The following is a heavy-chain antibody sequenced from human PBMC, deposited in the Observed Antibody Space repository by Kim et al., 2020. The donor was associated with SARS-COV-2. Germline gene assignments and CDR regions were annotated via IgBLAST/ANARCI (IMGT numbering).Heavy chain of an antibody. CDR3: AREDSSGKYYFDY. CDR1: GFTVSSNY. CDR2: IYSGGST. D-gene: IGHD6-19*01. Sequence: GSLRLSCAASGFTVSSNYMSWVRQAPGKGLEWVSVIYSGGSTYYADSVKGRFTISRDNSKNTLYLQMNSLRAEDTAVYYCAREDSSGKYYFDYWGQGTLVTVSS. J-gene: IGHJ4*02. V-gene: IGHV3-53*01.